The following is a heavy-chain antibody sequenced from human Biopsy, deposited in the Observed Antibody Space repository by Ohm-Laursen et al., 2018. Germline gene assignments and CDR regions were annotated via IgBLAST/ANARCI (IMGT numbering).Heavy chain of an antibody. CDR1: GFRFDDYA. CDR2: ISWSSGTI. CDR3: VKSAYSSGFWEASDY. V-gene: IGHV3-9*01. Sequence: SLRLSCAASGFRFDDYAMQWVRQAPGKGLEWVSGISWSSGTIGYADSVKGRFTVSIDNAKNSLFLQMNSLRVEDTALYYCVKSAYSSGFWEASDYWGQGTLVTVSS. J-gene: IGHJ4*02. D-gene: IGHD6-19*01.